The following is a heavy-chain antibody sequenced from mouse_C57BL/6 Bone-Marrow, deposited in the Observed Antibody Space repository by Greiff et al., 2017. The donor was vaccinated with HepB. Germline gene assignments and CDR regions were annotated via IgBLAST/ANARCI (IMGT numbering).Heavy chain of an antibody. D-gene: IGHD1-1*02. CDR1: GYTFTSYW. Sequence: QVQLKQPGAELVKPGASVKLSCKASGYTFTSYWMHWVKQRPGRGLEWIGRIDPNSGGTKYNEKFKSKATLTVDKPSSTAYMQLSSLTSEDSAVYYCARRGPGSLWYFDVWGTGTTVTVSS. J-gene: IGHJ1*03. CDR3: ARRGPGSLWYFDV. V-gene: IGHV1-72*01. CDR2: IDPNSGGT.